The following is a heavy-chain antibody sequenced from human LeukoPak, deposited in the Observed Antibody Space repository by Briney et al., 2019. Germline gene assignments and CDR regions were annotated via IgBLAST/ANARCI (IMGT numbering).Heavy chain of an antibody. D-gene: IGHD2-15*01. V-gene: IGHV1-69*04. CDR1: GGTFSSYA. CDR2: IIPILGIA. CDR3: ARGGYCSGGSCFDY. J-gene: IGHJ4*02. Sequence: SVKVSCKASGGTFSSYAISWVRQAPGQGLEWMGRIIPILGIANYAQKFQGRVTITADKSTSTAYMELSSLRSEDTAVYYCARGGYCSGGSCFDYWGQGTLVTVSS.